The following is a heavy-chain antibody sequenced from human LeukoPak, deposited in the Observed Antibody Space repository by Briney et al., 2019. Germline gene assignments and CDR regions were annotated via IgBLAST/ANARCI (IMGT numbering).Heavy chain of an antibody. D-gene: IGHD3-10*01. V-gene: IGHV3-48*03. CDR1: GFTFSSYE. CDR2: IGSSGSTI. Sequence: PGGSLRLSCAASGFTFSSYEMNWVRQAPGKGLERVSYIGSSGSTIYYADSVKGRFTISRDNAKNSLYLQMNSLRAEDTAVYYCARFYYGSGTHSFDYWGQGTLVTVSS. CDR3: ARFYYGSGTHSFDY. J-gene: IGHJ4*02.